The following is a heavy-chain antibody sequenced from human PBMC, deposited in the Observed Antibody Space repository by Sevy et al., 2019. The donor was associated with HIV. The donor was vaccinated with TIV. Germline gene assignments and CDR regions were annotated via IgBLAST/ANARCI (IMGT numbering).Heavy chain of an antibody. CDR1: GFAFYEYS. J-gene: IGHJ4*02. Sequence: GGSLRLSCAASGFAFYEYSMSWIRQAPGKGLEWVATLSFGCGKINYADSVKGRFTISRDNSKNTLYLQMNSLRAEDTAVYYCAREGCSKPHDYWGQGTLVTVSS. D-gene: IGHD2-2*01. CDR2: LSFGCGKI. V-gene: IGHV3-23*01. CDR3: AREGCSKPHDY.